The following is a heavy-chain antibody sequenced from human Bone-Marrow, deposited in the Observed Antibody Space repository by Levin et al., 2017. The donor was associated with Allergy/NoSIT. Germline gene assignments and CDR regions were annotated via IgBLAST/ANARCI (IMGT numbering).Heavy chain of an antibody. V-gene: IGHV1-2*02. CDR2: INPNAGDT. Sequence: PGESLKISCKTSGYRFKDFLIYWVRQAPGQGLEWMGWINPNAGDTTYAEKFQGRVTMTRDTSITTVYMELTSLRPDDTAVYYCAKAGDQWLIRAWFDPWGQGSLVTVSS. CDR3: AKAGDQWLIRAWFDP. J-gene: IGHJ5*02. D-gene: IGHD6-19*01. CDR1: GYRFKDFL.